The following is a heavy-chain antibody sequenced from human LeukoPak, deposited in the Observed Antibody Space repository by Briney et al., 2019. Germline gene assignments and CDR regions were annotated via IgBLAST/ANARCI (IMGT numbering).Heavy chain of an antibody. V-gene: IGHV1-69*04. Sequence: SVKVSCKASGGTFSFYAINWVRQAPGQGLEWMGRIIPIPGMANYAQEFQGRVTITADSSTSTAYMEVSSLRFEDTAVYYCARAVVVARGLMAYFDYWGQGTLVTVSS. CDR2: IIPIPGMA. D-gene: IGHD3-10*01. CDR1: GGTFSFYA. CDR3: ARAVVVARGLMAYFDY. J-gene: IGHJ4*02.